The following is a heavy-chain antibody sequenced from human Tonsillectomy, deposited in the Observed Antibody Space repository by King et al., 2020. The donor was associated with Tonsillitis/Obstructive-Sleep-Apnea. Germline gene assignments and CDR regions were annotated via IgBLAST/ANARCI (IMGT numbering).Heavy chain of an antibody. J-gene: IGHJ3*02. V-gene: IGHV3-20*04. CDR1: GVTLDDYG. CDR3: ARGYCSSTSCYRAFDI. Sequence: QLVQSGGGVVRPGGALRLSCAASGVTLDDYGMSWVRQAPGKGLDWVYCIVWNGGSRGYADFFKGRFTISSDNATKSLYLQMNSLRAEDKALDYCARGYCSSTSCYRAFDIWGQGTMVTVSS. CDR2: IVWNGGSR. D-gene: IGHD2-2*01.